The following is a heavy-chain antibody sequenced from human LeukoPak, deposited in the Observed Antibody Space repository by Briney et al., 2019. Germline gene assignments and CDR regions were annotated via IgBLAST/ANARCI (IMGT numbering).Heavy chain of an antibody. D-gene: IGHD3-10*01. V-gene: IGHV4-59*08. Sequence: SETLSLTCTVSGGSISSYYWSWIRQPPGKGLEWIGYIYYSGSTNYNPSLKSRVTISVDTSKNQFSLKLSSVTAANTAVYYCARGIDYWGQGTLVTVSS. J-gene: IGHJ4*02. CDR3: ARGIDY. CDR1: GGSISSYY. CDR2: IYYSGST.